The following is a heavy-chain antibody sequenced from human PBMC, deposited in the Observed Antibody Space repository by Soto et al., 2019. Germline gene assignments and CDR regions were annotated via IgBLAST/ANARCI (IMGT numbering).Heavy chain of an antibody. V-gene: IGHV3-23*01. J-gene: IGHJ3*02. Sequence: PGGSLRLSCAASGFTFSSYAMSWVRQAPGKGLEWVSAISGSGGSTYYADSVKGRFTISRDNSKNTLYLQMNSLRAEDTAVYYCAKANYDFWSGYEYNAFDIWGQGTMVTVSS. CDR2: ISGSGGST. CDR1: GFTFSSYA. D-gene: IGHD3-3*01. CDR3: AKANYDFWSGYEYNAFDI.